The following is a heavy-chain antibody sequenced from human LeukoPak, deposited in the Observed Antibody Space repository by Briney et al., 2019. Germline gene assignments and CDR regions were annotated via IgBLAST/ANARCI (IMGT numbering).Heavy chain of an antibody. CDR1: GGSIISSNYY. CDR3: ASRKLLWFGELFRNRAFDI. Sequence: SETLSLTCTVSGGSIISSNYYWGWIRQPPGKGLEWIGSMYYSGSTHYNPSLKSRVTISVDMSKNQFSLKLSSVTAADTAVYYCASRKLLWFGELFRNRAFDIWGQGTMVTVSS. J-gene: IGHJ3*02. D-gene: IGHD3-10*01. CDR2: MYYSGST. V-gene: IGHV4-39*07.